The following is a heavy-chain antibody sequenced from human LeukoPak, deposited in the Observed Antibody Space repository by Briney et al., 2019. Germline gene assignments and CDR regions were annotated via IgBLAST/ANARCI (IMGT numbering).Heavy chain of an antibody. D-gene: IGHD3-9*01. J-gene: IGHJ4*02. Sequence: SVKVSCKVSGGTFSSYAISWVRQAPGQGLEWMGRIIPILGIANYAQKFQGRVTITADKSTSTASMELSSLRSEDTAVYYCARGGRPDNYDILTGYYERRDFDYWGQGTLVTVSS. V-gene: IGHV1-69*04. CDR3: ARGGRPDNYDILTGYYERRDFDY. CDR1: GGTFSSYA. CDR2: IIPILGIA.